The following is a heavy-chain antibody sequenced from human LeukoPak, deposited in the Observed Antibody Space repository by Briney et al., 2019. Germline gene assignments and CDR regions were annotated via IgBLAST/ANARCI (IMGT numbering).Heavy chain of an antibody. Sequence: QTGGSLRLSCAASGFTFSSYGMNWVRQAPGKGLEWLSYISSSGSTIYFADSVKGRFTISRDNAKNPLYLQMDSLRAEDTAVYYCARKTYYYGSGSYYPFDYWGQGTLVTVSS. CDR2: ISSSGSTI. D-gene: IGHD3-10*01. V-gene: IGHV3-48*03. CDR1: GFTFSSYG. CDR3: ARKTYYYGSGSYYPFDY. J-gene: IGHJ4*02.